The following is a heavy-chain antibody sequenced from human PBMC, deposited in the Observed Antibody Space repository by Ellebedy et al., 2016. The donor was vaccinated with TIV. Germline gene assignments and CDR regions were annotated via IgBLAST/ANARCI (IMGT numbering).Heavy chain of an antibody. CDR3: AREEGAYYDTSGYYLPFDN. D-gene: IGHD3-22*01. V-gene: IGHV6-1*01. CDR1: GDSVSSNSAA. Sequence: MPSETLSLTCAISGDSVSSNSAAWNWIRQSPSRGLEWLGRTYYRSKWYNDYAVSVKSRITINPDTSKNQFSLQLNSVTPEDTAVYYCAREEGAYYDTSGYYLPFDNWGQGTLVTVSS. CDR2: TYYRSKWYN. J-gene: IGHJ4*02.